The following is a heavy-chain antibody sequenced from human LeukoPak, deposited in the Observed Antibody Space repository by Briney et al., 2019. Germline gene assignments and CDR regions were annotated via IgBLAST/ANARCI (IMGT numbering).Heavy chain of an antibody. CDR2: ISYDGRDG. CDR3: AREGGRFYGMDV. D-gene: IGHD2-15*01. CDR1: GFTFSRYA. J-gene: IGHJ6*02. Sequence: GRSLRLSCAASGFTFSRYAMHWVRQAPGKGLEWVAVISYDGRDGHYADSVKGRFTHSRDNSKNTLYLEMNSPRVEDTAVYYCAREGGRFYGMDVWGQGTTVTVSS. V-gene: IGHV3-30*04.